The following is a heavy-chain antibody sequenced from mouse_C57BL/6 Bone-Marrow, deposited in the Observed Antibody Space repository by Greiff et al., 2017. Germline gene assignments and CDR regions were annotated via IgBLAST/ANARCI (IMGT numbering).Heavy chain of an antibody. Sequence: EVKVVESGGGLVQPGGSLKLSCAASGFTFSDYGMAWVRQAPRKGPEWVAFISNLAYSIYYADTVTGRFTISRENAKNTLYLEMSSLRSEDTAMYYCARHYGSREDYVDYWGQGTTLTVSS. V-gene: IGHV5-15*01. CDR2: ISNLAYSI. D-gene: IGHD1-1*01. J-gene: IGHJ2*01. CDR1: GFTFSDYG. CDR3: ARHYGSREDYVDY.